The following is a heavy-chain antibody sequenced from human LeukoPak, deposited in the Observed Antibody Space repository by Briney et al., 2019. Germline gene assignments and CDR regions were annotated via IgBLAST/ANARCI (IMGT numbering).Heavy chain of an antibody. CDR1: GYTFTSYG. CDR3: ARASASYGGILTGYYYMDV. J-gene: IGHJ6*03. V-gene: IGHV1-18*01. CDR2: ISAYNGNT. Sequence: ASVKVSCKASGYTFTSYGISWVRQVPGHGLEWMGWISAYNGNTNYAQKLQGGVTMTTDTSTSTAYMELRSLRSDDTAVYYCARASASYGGILTGYYYMDVWGKGTTVTVSS. D-gene: IGHD3-9*01.